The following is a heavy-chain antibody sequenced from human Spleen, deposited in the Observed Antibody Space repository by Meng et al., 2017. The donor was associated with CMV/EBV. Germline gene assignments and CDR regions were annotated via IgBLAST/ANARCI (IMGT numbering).Heavy chain of an antibody. J-gene: IGHJ6*02. V-gene: IGHV1-2*02. CDR1: GYTFTGYY. Sequence: ASVKVSCKASGYTFTGYYMHWVRQAPGQGLEWMGWINPNSGGTNYAQKFQGRVTMTRDTSISTAYMELSRLRSDDTAMYYCASGMYSSSGIGMDVWGQGTTVTVSS. CDR2: INPNSGGT. CDR3: ASGMYSSSGIGMDV. D-gene: IGHD6-6*01.